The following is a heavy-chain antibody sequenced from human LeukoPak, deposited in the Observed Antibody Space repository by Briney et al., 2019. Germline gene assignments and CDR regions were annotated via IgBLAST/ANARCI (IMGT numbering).Heavy chain of an antibody. J-gene: IGHJ4*02. CDR2: ISHTSEYT. CDR3: ARDLAYSRLDY. CDR1: GFTFSSYT. Sequence: PGGSLRLSCAASGFTFSSYTMSWVRQAPGKGLEWVSAISHTSEYTYHADSVKGRFTISRDNAENSLYLQMNSLRVEDTAFYYCARDLAYSRLDYWGQGMLVTVSS. V-gene: IGHV3-21*01. D-gene: IGHD5-18*01.